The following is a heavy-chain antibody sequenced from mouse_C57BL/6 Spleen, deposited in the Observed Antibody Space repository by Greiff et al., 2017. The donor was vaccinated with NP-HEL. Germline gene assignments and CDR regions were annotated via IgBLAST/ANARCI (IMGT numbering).Heavy chain of an antibody. J-gene: IGHJ1*03. V-gene: IGHV1-42*01. CDR3: VRYFDV. CDR1: GYSFTGYY. CDR2: INPSTGGT. Sequence: EVQLQQSGPELVKPGASVKISCKASGYSFTGYYMNWVKQSPEKSLEWIGEINPSTGGTTYNQKFKAKATLTVDKSSSTAYMQLKSLTSEDSAVYYCVRYFDVWGTGTTVTVSS.